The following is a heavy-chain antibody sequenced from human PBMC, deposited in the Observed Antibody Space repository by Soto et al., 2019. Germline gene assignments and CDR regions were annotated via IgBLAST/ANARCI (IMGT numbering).Heavy chain of an antibody. CDR2: IYPGDSDT. D-gene: IGHD6-13*01. Sequence: EVQLVQSGAEVKKPGESLKISCNGSGYSFTSYCIGWVRQMPGKGLEWMGVIYPGDSDTSYSPSLQGQVTISADKSISTAYLQWSRRKASDTAMYYCARAGMEQLVMGEGYFYYYSYGMYVWGQGTTVTVSS. CDR3: ARAGMEQLVMGEGYFYYYSYGMYV. V-gene: IGHV5-51*01. CDR1: GYSFTSYC. J-gene: IGHJ6*02.